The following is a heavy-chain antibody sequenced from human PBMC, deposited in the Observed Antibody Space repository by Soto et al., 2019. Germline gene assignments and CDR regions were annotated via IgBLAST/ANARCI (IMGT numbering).Heavy chain of an antibody. CDR1: GFTFSTYA. V-gene: IGHV3-23*01. J-gene: IGHJ4*02. CDR3: AKGGRGAATDY. CDR2: ITGGGGTA. Sequence: EVQLLESGGGLVQPGGSLRLSCATSGFTFSTYAMTWVRQAPGKGLEWVSAITGGGGTADYADSVKGRFTISRDNFKDALYVQMNSPRVEDTAVYYCAKGGRGAATDYWGQGTLVTVSS. D-gene: IGHD1-26*01.